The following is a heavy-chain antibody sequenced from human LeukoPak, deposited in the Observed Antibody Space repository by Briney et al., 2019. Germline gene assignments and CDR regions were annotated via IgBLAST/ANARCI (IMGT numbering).Heavy chain of an antibody. D-gene: IGHD3-22*01. Sequence: ASVKVSCKASGYTFTSYGISWVRQAPGQGLEWMGWISAYNGNTNYAQKLQGRVTMTTDTSTSTAYMELRSLRSDDTAVYYCARDRLTPPDSSGYHYVEPYFDYWGQGTLVTVSS. V-gene: IGHV1-18*01. CDR3: ARDRLTPPDSSGYHYVEPYFDY. CDR1: GYTFTSYG. CDR2: ISAYNGNT. J-gene: IGHJ4*02.